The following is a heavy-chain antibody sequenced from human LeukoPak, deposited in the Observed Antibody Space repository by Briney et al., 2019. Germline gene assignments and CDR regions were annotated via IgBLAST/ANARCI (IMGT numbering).Heavy chain of an antibody. D-gene: IGHD3-10*01. CDR3: ARRGMVRGVMPQLHNWFDP. Sequence: SETLSLTCTVSGGPVSSGSYYWSWIRQPPGKGLEWIGYIYYSGSTNYNPSLKSRVTISVDTSKNQFSLKLSSVTAADTAVYYCARRGMVRGVMPQLHNWFDPWGQGTLVTVSS. V-gene: IGHV4-61*01. CDR2: IYYSGST. J-gene: IGHJ5*02. CDR1: GGPVSSGSYY.